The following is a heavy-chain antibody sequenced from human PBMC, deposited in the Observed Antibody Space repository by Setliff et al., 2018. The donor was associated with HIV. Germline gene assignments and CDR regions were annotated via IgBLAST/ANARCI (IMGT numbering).Heavy chain of an antibody. CDR2: IYYTGIP. D-gene: IGHD3-10*01. V-gene: IGHV4-59*11. CDR1: GTSINSHY. CDR3: ARDNAYYYGSGSHRYYAMDV. J-gene: IGHJ6*02. Sequence: PSETLSLTCTVSGTSINSHYWSWIRQTPGKGLQWIGLIYYTGIPTYNPSLEGRITMSVDRSKNQFSLKLSSVTAADTAVYYCARDNAYYYGSGSHRYYAMDVWGRGTTVTVSS.